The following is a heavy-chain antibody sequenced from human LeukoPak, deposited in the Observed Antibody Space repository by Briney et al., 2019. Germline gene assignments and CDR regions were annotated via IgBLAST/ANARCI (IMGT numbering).Heavy chain of an antibody. CDR3: ARDGITMFRGVWDY. D-gene: IGHD3-10*01. V-gene: IGHV4-38-2*02. J-gene: IGHJ4*02. Sequence: SETLSLTCTVSGYSISSGYYWGWIRQPPGKGLEWIGSIYHSGSTYYNPSLKSRVTISVDTSKNQFSLKLSSVTAADTAVYYCARDGITMFRGVWDYWGQGTLVTVSS. CDR1: GYSISSGYY. CDR2: IYHSGST.